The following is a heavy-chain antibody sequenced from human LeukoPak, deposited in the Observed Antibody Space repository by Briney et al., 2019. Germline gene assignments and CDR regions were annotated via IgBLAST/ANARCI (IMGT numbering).Heavy chain of an antibody. J-gene: IGHJ6*02. CDR2: IYPGDSDT. CDR1: GYSFTSYW. CDR3: ARHTWALGKLNYYYGMDV. D-gene: IGHD7-27*01. V-gene: IGHV5-51*01. Sequence: GESLKISCKGSGYSFTSYWIGWVRQMPGKGLEWMGIIYPGDSDTRYSPSFQGQVTISADKSISTAYLQWSSLKASDTAMYHCARHTWALGKLNYYYGMDVWGQGTTVTVSS.